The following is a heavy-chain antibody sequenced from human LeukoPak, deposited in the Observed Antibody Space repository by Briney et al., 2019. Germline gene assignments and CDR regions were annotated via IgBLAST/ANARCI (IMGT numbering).Heavy chain of an antibody. J-gene: IGHJ4*02. D-gene: IGHD4-11*01. CDR2: INHSGST. V-gene: IGHV4-34*01. CDR3: AREWFTTVTSSYNDY. Sequence: SETLSLTCAVYGGSFSGYYWSWIRQPPGKGLEWIGEINHSGSTNYSPSLKSRVTISVDTSKNQFSLKLSSVTAADTAVYYCAREWFTTVTSSYNDYWGQGTLVTVSS. CDR1: GGSFSGYY.